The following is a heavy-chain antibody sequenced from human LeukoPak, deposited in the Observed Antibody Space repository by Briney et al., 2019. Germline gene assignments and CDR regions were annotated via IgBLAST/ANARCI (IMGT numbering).Heavy chain of an antibody. CDR1: GGSISSTYW. CDR2: ISSSSSYI. D-gene: IGHD6-13*01. CDR3: ARLSDSQAAGSHYFDY. J-gene: IGHJ4*02. V-gene: IGHV3-21*01. Sequence: ETLSLTCAVSGGSISSTYWWNWVRQPPGKGLEWVSSISSSSSYIYYADSVKGRFTISRDNAKNSLYLQMNSLRAEDTAVYYCARLSDSQAAGSHYFDYWGQGTLVTVSS.